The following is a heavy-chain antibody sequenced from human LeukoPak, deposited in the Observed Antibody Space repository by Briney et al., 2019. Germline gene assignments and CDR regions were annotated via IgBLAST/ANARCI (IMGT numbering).Heavy chain of an antibody. V-gene: IGHV3-30*18. D-gene: IGHD2-15*01. J-gene: IGHJ4*02. CDR1: GFTFSSYG. CDR2: ISYDGSNK. Sequence: GRSLRLSCAASGFTFSSYGMHWVRQAPGKGLEWVAVISYDGSNKYYADSVKGRFTISRDNSKNTLYLQMNSLRAEDTAVYYCAKEAVVAIDYWGQGTLVTASS. CDR3: AKEAVVAIDY.